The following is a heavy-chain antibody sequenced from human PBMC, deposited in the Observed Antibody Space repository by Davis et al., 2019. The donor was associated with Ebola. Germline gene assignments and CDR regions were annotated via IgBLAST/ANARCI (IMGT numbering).Heavy chain of an antibody. CDR3: AKDNGMSVTCVDF. J-gene: IGHJ4*02. Sequence: GESLKISCATSGFTFTYSGIHWVRQAPGKGLEWVAVISFDGSDTYYADSVKGRFTISRDNSKNTLYLEMDSLRADDTAVYYCAKDNGMSVTCVDFWGQGTLVTVSS. CDR2: ISFDGSDT. V-gene: IGHV3-30*18. D-gene: IGHD5/OR15-5a*01. CDR1: GFTFTYSG.